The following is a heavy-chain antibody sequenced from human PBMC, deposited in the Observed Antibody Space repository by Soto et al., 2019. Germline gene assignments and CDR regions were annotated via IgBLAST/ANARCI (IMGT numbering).Heavy chain of an antibody. CDR3: ARAGGGSSWSRTYYYYGMDV. Sequence: PGGSLGLSCAASGFTFSSYAMHWVRQAPGKGLEWVAVISYDGSNKYYADSVKGRFTISRDNSKSTLYLQMNSLRAEDTAVYYCARAGGGSSWSRTYYYYGMDVWGQGTTVT. D-gene: IGHD6-13*01. J-gene: IGHJ6*02. V-gene: IGHV3-30-3*01. CDR1: GFTFSSYA. CDR2: ISYDGSNK.